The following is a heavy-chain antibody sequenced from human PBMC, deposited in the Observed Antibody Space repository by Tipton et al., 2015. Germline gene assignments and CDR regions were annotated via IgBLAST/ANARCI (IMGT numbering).Heavy chain of an antibody. J-gene: IGHJ6*02. D-gene: IGHD5-12*01. Sequence: TLSLTCSVSGGSLSSGGFSWSWIRQPPGKGLEWFGYIYQGGSTYYNPSLKSRVTMSVDRPKNQFSLKLTSVTAADTAVYYCARSGYTYGMDVWGQGTTVTVSS. CDR2: IYQGGST. V-gene: IGHV4-30-2*01. CDR1: GGSLSSGGFS. CDR3: ARSGYTYGMDV.